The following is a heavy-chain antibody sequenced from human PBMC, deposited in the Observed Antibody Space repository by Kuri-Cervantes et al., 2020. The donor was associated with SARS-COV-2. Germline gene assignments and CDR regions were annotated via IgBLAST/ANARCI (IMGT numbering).Heavy chain of an antibody. J-gene: IGHJ4*02. CDR1: GFTFSSYG. Sequence: GESLKISCAASGFTFSSYGMHWVRQAPGKGLEWVAFIRYDGSSKFYADSVKGRFTISRDNAKNSLYLQMNSLRAEDTAVYYCAREPTSVGRGCSSTSCYYEVDYWGQGTLVTVSS. CDR3: AREPTSVGRGCSSTSCYYEVDY. CDR2: IRYDGSSK. V-gene: IGHV3-30*02. D-gene: IGHD2-2*01.